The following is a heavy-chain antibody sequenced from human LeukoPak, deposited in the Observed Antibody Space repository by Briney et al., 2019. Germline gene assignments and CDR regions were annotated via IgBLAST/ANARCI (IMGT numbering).Heavy chain of an antibody. CDR1: GGSISSRTYY. J-gene: IGHJ6*02. V-gene: IGHV4-39*07. CDR3: ARSPSSSSWGPYYYGMDV. D-gene: IGHD6-13*01. CDR2: INYSGKL. Sequence: PSETLSLTCTVSGGSISSRTYYWAWIRQPPGKGLEWFGSINYSGKLTYNPSLKSRVTVSLDTSRNQFSLTLSSVTAADTAVYYCARSPSSSSWGPYYYGMDVWGQGTTVTVSS.